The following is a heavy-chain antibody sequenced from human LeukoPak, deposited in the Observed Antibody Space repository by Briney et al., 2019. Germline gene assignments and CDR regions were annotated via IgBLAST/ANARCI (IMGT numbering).Heavy chain of an antibody. D-gene: IGHD2-2*02. Sequence: SVKVSCKASGGTLSSYAISWVRQAPGQGLEWMGGIIPIFGTANYAQKFQGRVTITADESTSTAYMELSSLRSEDTAVYYCARVHLSGVYCSSTSCYTLNLWGQGTLVTVSS. CDR2: IIPIFGTA. J-gene: IGHJ4*02. V-gene: IGHV1-69*01. CDR1: GGTLSSYA. CDR3: ARVHLSGVYCSSTSCYTLNL.